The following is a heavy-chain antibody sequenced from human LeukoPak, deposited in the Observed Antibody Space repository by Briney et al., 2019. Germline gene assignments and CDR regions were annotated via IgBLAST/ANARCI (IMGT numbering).Heavy chain of an antibody. Sequence: SETLSLTCTVSGGSINNCYWSWIRQPPGKGLEWIGYIYYSGSTNYNPSLKSRVTISVDTSKNQFSLKLSSVTAADTAVYYCARHLGSRDGYNLDYWGQGTVVTVSS. J-gene: IGHJ4*02. V-gene: IGHV4-59*08. D-gene: IGHD5-24*01. CDR1: GGSINNCY. CDR2: IYYSGST. CDR3: ARHLGSRDGYNLDY.